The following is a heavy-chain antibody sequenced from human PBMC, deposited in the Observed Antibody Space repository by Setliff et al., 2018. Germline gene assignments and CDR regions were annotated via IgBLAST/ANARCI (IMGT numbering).Heavy chain of an antibody. J-gene: IGHJ6*02. Sequence: PGGSLRLSCAASGFRFSDLYMSWVRQVPGKGLEWLSKISGAGTTVLYADSVRGRFTISRDNAKNSLSLQMHSLRVEDTAVSYCAREYYDSSGFSYGMDVWGQGTTVTVSS. CDR2: ISGAGTTV. V-gene: IGHV3-11*04. CDR3: AREYYDSSGFSYGMDV. D-gene: IGHD3-22*01. CDR1: GFRFSDLY.